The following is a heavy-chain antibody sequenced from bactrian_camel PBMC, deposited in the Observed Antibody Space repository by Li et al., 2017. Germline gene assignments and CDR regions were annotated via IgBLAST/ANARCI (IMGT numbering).Heavy chain of an antibody. CDR2: IDRDDST. Sequence: HVQLVESGGGSVQAGGSLRLSCTGSGDGIAVRDMGWFRQAPGKEREGVAGIDRDDSTRYADSAKGRFTISRDNGWKAVYLQMNSLKPEDTAMYYCAAHLARTYGGNWGCQFSPKAVGYWGRGTQVTVS. J-gene: IGHJ6*01. CDR1: GDGIAVRD. D-gene: IGHD8*01. CDR3: AAHLARTYGGNWGCQFSPKAVGY. V-gene: IGHV3S53*01.